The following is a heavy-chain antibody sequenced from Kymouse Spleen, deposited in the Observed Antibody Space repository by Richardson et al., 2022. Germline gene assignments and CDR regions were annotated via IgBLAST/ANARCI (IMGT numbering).Heavy chain of an antibody. CDR3: TNTAMVTPLYYYYGMDV. J-gene: IGHJ6*02. D-gene: IGHD5-18,IGHD5-18*01. Sequence: EVQLVESGGGLVKPGGSLRLSCAASGFTFSNAWMSWVRQAPGKGLEWVGRIKSKTDGGTTDYAAPVKGRFTISRDDSKNTLYLQMNSLKTEDTAVYYCTNTAMVTPLYYYYGMDVWGQGTTVTVSS. CDR2: IKSKTDGGTT. CDR1: GFTFSNAW. V-gene: IGHV3-15*01.